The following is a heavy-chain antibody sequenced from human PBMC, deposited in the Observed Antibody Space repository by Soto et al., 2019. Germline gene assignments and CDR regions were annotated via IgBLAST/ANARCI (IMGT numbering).Heavy chain of an antibody. D-gene: IGHD2-2*01. CDR3: AKVTSARVFYFGLDV. V-gene: IGHV3-23*01. Sequence: GGSLRLSCAASGFTFTSYAMSWVRQAPGKGLEWVAIISGSAGRTYYADSVKGRFTISRDNSKNTLYLQMNSLRAEDTAVYHCAKVTSARVFYFGLDVWGQGTTVTVS. J-gene: IGHJ6*02. CDR2: ISGSAGRT. CDR1: GFTFTSYA.